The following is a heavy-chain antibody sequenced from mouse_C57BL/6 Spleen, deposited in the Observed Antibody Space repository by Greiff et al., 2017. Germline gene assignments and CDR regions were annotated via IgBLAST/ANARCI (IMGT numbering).Heavy chain of an antibody. CDR2: ISSGSSTI. Sequence: EVMLVESGGGLVKPGGSLKLSCAASGFTFSDYGMHWVRQAPEKGLEWVAYISSGSSTIYYADKVKGRFTISRDNAKNTLFLQMTMLSSEDTAMYYGAKITSVVARCSMDVWGPGTSVTVAS. CDR1: GFTFSDYG. J-gene: IGHJ4*01. V-gene: IGHV5-17*01. D-gene: IGHD1-1*01. CDR3: AKITSVVARCSMDV.